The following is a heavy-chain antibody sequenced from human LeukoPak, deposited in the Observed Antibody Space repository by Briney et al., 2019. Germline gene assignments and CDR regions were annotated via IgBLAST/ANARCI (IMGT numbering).Heavy chain of an antibody. CDR1: GGSISSYY. Sequence: SETLSLTCTVSGGSISSYYWSWIRQPPGKGLEWIGYIYHSGSTNYNPSLKSRVTISVNTSKNHFSLKMRSVTGADTAVYYCARQPTTNRGRNWFDPWGQGTLVTVSS. CDR2: IYHSGST. D-gene: IGHD3-16*01. V-gene: IGHV4-59*01. CDR3: ARQPTTNRGRNWFDP. J-gene: IGHJ5*02.